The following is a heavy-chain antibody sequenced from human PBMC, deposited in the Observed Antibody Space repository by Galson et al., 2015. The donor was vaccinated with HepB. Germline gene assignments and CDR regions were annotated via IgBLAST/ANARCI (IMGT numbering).Heavy chain of an antibody. J-gene: IGHJ6*02. Sequence: SVKVSCKASGVTFSSYAISWVRQAPGQGLEWMGGIIPIFGTANYAQTFLGRVTITADKSTSTAYMELSSLRSEDTAVYYCARDGADYGSGSYGNYYGMDVWGQGTTVTVSS. CDR2: IIPIFGTA. V-gene: IGHV1-69*06. D-gene: IGHD3-10*01. CDR3: ARDGADYGSGSYGNYYGMDV. CDR1: GVTFSSYA.